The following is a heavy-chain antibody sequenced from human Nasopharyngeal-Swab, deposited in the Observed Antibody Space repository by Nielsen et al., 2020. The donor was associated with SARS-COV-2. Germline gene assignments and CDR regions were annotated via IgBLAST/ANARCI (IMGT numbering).Heavy chain of an antibody. Sequence: GESLKISCAASGFTFSSYAMSWVRQAPGKGLEWVSAISGSGGSTYYADSVKGRFTISRDNAKNSLYLQMNSLRAEDTAVYYCARGQVIAAAGTMRFDPWGQGTLVTVSS. CDR3: ARGQVIAAAGTMRFDP. V-gene: IGHV3-23*01. D-gene: IGHD6-13*01. J-gene: IGHJ5*02. CDR1: GFTFSSYA. CDR2: ISGSGGST.